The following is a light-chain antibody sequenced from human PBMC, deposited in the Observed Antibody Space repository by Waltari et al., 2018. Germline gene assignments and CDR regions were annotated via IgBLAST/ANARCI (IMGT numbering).Light chain of an antibody. J-gene: IGKJ5*01. CDR3: QQYDSLTLLT. CDR2: DVS. CDR1: QDIGNH. Sequence: DSEMTQSPSSLSASVGEKVTITCRASQDIGNHLSWFQQKPGKAPKLLIYDVSKLETGGASRCSGGGARADFTLIINDVPPEDGATYYCQQYDSLTLLTFGQGTRLE. V-gene: IGKV1-33*01.